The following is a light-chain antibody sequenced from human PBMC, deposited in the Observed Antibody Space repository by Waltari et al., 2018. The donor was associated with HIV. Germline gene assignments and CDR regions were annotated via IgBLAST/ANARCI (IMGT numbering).Light chain of an antibody. V-gene: IGKV1-8*01. CDR3: QQYYSEVFT. CDR2: AAS. Sequence: AIRMTQSPSSFSASTGDRVTITCRASQGISSYLAWYQQKPGKAPKLLIYAASTLQSGVPSRFSGSGSGTDFTLTISCLQSEDFATYYCQQYYSEVFTFGPGTKVDIK. J-gene: IGKJ3*01. CDR1: QGISSY.